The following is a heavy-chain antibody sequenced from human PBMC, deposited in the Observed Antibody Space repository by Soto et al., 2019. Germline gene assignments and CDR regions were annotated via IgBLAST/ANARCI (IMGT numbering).Heavy chain of an antibody. V-gene: IGHV1-69*01. CDR1: GGTFSSYA. D-gene: IGHD2-15*01. CDR2: ITPIFGTA. J-gene: IGHJ4*02. CDR3: ARDYGHDCSGGRCYFYF. Sequence: QVQLVQSGAKVKKPGSSVKVSCKASGGTFSSYAISWVRQAPGQGLEWMGGITPIFGTANYAQKFQGRVTITADESTSTAHMELSSLRSEDTAVYYCARDYGHDCSGGRCYFYFWGQGTLVTVSS.